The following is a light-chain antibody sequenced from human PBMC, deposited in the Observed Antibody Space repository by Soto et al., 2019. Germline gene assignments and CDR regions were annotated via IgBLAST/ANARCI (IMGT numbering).Light chain of an antibody. CDR1: QTISMS. V-gene: IGKV1-5*03. J-gene: IGKJ1*01. CDR3: QQYRYFPWT. Sequence: DIQMTQSPSTLSASVGDRVTITCRASQTISMSLAWHQQKPETAPKPLLYKASSLESGAPSRFSGSGSGTEFTLTISSLQPDDFATYYCQQYRYFPWTFGQGTRVEIK. CDR2: KAS.